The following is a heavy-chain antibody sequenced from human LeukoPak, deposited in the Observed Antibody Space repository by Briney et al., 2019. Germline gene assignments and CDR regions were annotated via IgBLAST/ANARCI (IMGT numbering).Heavy chain of an antibody. D-gene: IGHD6-19*01. CDR3: AKASRQAAVASPLDY. Sequence: GGSLRLSCAASGXTFNPYAMSWVRQAPGKGLEWVAGIGGVGDRTYYADSVKGRFTISRDNSKDTLSLQMNSLKADDTAVYYCAKASRQAAVASPLDYWGQGTLVTVSS. CDR1: GXTFNPYA. V-gene: IGHV3-23*01. CDR2: IGGVGDRT. J-gene: IGHJ4*02.